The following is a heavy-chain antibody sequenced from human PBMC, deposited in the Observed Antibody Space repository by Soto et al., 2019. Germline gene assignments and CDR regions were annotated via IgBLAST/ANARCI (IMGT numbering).Heavy chain of an antibody. CDR1: GGSISSGDYY. Sequence: SETLSLTCTVSGGSISSGDYYWSWVRQPPGKGLEWLGYIYYSGITYYNPPLKSRITISIDTSQSQFSLQLSSVTAADTPVYFCARVQWLTSQGSYAFDIWGQGTLVTVSS. CDR2: IYYSGIT. V-gene: IGHV4-30-4*01. J-gene: IGHJ3*02. CDR3: ARVQWLTSQGSYAFDI. D-gene: IGHD6-19*01.